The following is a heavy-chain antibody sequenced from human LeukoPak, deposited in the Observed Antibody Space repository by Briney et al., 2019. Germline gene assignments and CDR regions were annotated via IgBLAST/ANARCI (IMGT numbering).Heavy chain of an antibody. Sequence: GGSLRLSCAVSGFTFSSYSMNWVRQAPGKGLEWVSSISSSSSYIYYADSVKGRFTISRDNAKNSLYLQMNSLRAEDTAVYYCARHAYRVSVYGMDVWGQGTTVTVSS. CDR1: GFTFSSYS. CDR2: ISSSSSYI. D-gene: IGHD1-14*01. J-gene: IGHJ6*02. CDR3: ARHAYRVSVYGMDV. V-gene: IGHV3-21*01.